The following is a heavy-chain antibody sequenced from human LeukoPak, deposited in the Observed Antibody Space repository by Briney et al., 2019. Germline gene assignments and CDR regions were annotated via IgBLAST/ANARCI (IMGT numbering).Heavy chain of an antibody. V-gene: IGHV1-18*01. D-gene: IGHD5-12*01. CDR2: ISAYNGNT. CDR3: ARGGDIVATDFDY. Sequence: ASVKVSCKASGYTFTSYGISWVRQAPGQGLEWMGWISAYNGNTNYAQKFQGRVTITADKSTSTAYMELSSLRSEDTAVCYCARGGDIVATDFDYWGQGTLVTVSS. CDR1: GYTFTSYG. J-gene: IGHJ4*02.